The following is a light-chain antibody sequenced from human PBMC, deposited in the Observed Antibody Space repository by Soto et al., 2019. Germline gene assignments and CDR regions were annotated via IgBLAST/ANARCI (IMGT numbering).Light chain of an antibody. CDR2: DVT. J-gene: IGLJ1*01. CDR3: ISYTSSDTYV. CDR1: STDVGGYNY. V-gene: IGLV2-14*01. Sequence: QSALTQPASVSGSPGQSITISCTGTSTDVGGYNYVSWYQQHPGKAPKLMIYDVTSRPSGVSNRFSGSKSGNTASLIISGLQADDEAYYYCISYTSSDTYVFGTGTKLTVL.